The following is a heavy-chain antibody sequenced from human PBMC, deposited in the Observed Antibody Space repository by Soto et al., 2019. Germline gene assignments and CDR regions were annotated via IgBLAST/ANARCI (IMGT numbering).Heavy chain of an antibody. J-gene: IGHJ6*02. CDR2: ISGSGGST. D-gene: IGHD3-3*01. Sequence: PGGSLRLSCAASGFTFSSYAMSWVRQAPGKGLEWVSAISGSGGSTYYADSVKGRFTISRDNSKNTLYLQMNSLRAEDTAVYYCAKVKGFWSRNYDYGMDVWGQGTTVTVSS. V-gene: IGHV3-23*01. CDR1: GFTFSSYA. CDR3: AKVKGFWSRNYDYGMDV.